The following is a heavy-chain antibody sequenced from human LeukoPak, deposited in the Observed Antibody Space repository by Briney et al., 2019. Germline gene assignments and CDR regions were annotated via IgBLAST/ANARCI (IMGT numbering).Heavy chain of an antibody. D-gene: IGHD6-19*01. V-gene: IGHV3-49*04. CDR2: IRSKAYGGTT. CDR1: GFTFGDYA. Sequence: GGSLRLSCTASGFTFGDYAMSWVRQAPGKGLEWVGFIRSKAYGGTTEYAASVKGRFTISRDDSKSIAYLQMNSLKTEDTAVYYCASVRQWLGPKWGQGTLVTVSS. CDR3: ASVRQWLGPK. J-gene: IGHJ4*02.